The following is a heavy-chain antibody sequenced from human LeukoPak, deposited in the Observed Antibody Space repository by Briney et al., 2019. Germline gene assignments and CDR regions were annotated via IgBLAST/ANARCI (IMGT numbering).Heavy chain of an antibody. CDR3: ATPPGPLLRFLELLSDAFDI. J-gene: IGHJ3*02. CDR1: GFTFSSYA. V-gene: IGHV3-23*01. CDR2: ISGSGGST. D-gene: IGHD3-3*01. Sequence: GGSLRLSCAASGFTFSSYAMSWVRQAPGKGLEWVSAISGSGGSTYYADSVKGRFTISRDNSKNTLYLQMNSLRAEDTAVYYCATPPGPLLRFLELLSDAFDIWGQGTMVTVSS.